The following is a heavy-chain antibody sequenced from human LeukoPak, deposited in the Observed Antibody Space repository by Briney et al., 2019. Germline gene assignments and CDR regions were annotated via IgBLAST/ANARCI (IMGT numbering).Heavy chain of an antibody. V-gene: IGHV3-30*18. Sequence: GGSLRLSCAASGFTFSSYGMHWVRQAPGKGLEWVAVIAYDGSNKYYADSVKGRFTISRDNSKNTLYLQMNSLRAEDTAVYYCAKVVQYSSSWYGSYYYGMDVWGKGTTVTVSS. CDR2: IAYDGSNK. CDR1: GFTFSSYG. D-gene: IGHD6-13*01. J-gene: IGHJ6*04. CDR3: AKVVQYSSSWYGSYYYGMDV.